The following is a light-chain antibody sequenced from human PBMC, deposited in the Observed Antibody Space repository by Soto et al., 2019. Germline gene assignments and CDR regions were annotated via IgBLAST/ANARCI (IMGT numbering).Light chain of an antibody. Sequence: QSVLTQPPSVSAAPGQKVTTSCSGSSSNIGNNYVSWYQQLAGTAPKLLIYDNNKRPSGIPDRFSGSKSGTSATLGITGLQTGDEADYYCGTWDTSLSAVVFGGGTKLTVL. V-gene: IGLV1-51*01. CDR3: GTWDTSLSAVV. J-gene: IGLJ2*01. CDR1: SSNIGNNY. CDR2: DNN.